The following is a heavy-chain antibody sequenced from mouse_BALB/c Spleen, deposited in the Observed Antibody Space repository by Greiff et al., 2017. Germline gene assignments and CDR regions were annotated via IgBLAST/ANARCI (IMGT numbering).Heavy chain of an antibody. CDR2: INPSSGYT. V-gene: IGHV1-4*01. J-gene: IGHJ3*01. CDR3: ASGGYDEGPWFAY. CDR1: GYTFTSYT. D-gene: IGHD2-2*01. Sequence: VQLQQSGADLARPGASVKMSCKASGYTFTSYTMHWVKQRPGQGLEWIGYINPSSGYTNYNQKFKDKATLTADKSSSTAYMQLSSLTSEDSAVYYCASGGYDEGPWFAYWGQGTLVTVSA.